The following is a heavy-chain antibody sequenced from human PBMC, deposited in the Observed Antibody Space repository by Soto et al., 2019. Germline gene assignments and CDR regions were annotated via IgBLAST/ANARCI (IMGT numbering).Heavy chain of an antibody. CDR2: ISGSGDST. CDR1: GFTFSSYA. CDR3: ARRGPGTYFDY. V-gene: IGHV3-23*01. D-gene: IGHD6-13*01. J-gene: IGHJ4*02. Sequence: GGSLRLSCASSGFTFSSYAMNWVRQAPGKGLEWVSVISGSGDSTYYADSVKGRFTISRDNSKNTLYLQMNSLRTEDTAVYYCARRGPGTYFDYWGQGTLVTVSS.